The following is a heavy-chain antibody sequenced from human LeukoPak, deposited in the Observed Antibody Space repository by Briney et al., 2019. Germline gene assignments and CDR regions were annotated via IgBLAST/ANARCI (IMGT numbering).Heavy chain of an antibody. V-gene: IGHV1-18*01. Sequence: GASVKVSCKASSYTFTSYGISWVRQAPGQGLEWMGWISAYNGNTNYAQKLQGRVTMTTDTSTSTAYMELRSLRSDDTAVYYCARDPMYYYDSSGYYKTTDYWGQGTLVTVSS. CDR3: ARDPMYYYDSSGYYKTTDY. CDR2: ISAYNGNT. D-gene: IGHD3-22*01. J-gene: IGHJ4*02. CDR1: SYTFTSYG.